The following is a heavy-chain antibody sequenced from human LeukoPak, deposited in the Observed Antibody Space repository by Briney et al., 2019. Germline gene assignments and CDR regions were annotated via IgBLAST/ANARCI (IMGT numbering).Heavy chain of an antibody. D-gene: IGHD1-26*01. CDR2: INPNSGGT. CDR3: ARGGSYLSAFDI. Sequence: ASVKVSCKASGYTFTGYYIHWVRQAPGQGLEWMGWINPNSGGTNYAQKFQGRVTMTRDTSISTAYMELRSLRSDDTAVYYCARGGSYLSAFDIWGQGTMVTVSS. CDR1: GYTFTGYY. V-gene: IGHV1-2*02. J-gene: IGHJ3*02.